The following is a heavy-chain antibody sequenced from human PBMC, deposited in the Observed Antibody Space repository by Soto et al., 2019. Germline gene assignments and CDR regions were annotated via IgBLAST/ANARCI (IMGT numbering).Heavy chain of an antibody. CDR1: GGSISSSSYY. J-gene: IGHJ4*02. Sequence: SETLSLTCTVSGGSISSSSYYWGWIRQPPGKGLEWIGSIYYSGSTYYDPSLKSRVTISVDTSKNQFSLKLSSVTAADTAVYYCARHPMIPTVTLDYWGQGTLVTVSS. V-gene: IGHV4-39*01. CDR3: ARHPMIPTVTLDY. D-gene: IGHD4-17*01. CDR2: IYYSGST.